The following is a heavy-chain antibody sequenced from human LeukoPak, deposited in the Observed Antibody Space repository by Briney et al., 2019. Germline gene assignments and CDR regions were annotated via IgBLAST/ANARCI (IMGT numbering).Heavy chain of an antibody. CDR3: ARDGAAAGLYFDL. D-gene: IGHD6-13*01. J-gene: IGHJ4*01. CDR1: GFTFTSYW. Sequence: GGSLRHSCGVSGFTFTSYWMNWVRQAPGKGLEWVASISMNGGEKSYVDSVKGRFTISRDNAKNSLYLQLSSLRAEDTAVYYCARDGAAAGLYFDLWGQGTLVTVSS. CDR2: ISMNGGEK. V-gene: IGHV3-7*01.